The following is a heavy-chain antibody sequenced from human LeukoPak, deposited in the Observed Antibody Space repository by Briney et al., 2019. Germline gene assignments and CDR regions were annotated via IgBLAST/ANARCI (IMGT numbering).Heavy chain of an antibody. CDR1: GFTFSSYG. J-gene: IGHJ4*02. Sequence: PGGSLRLSRAASGFTFSSYGMHWVRQAPGKGLEWVAFIRYDGSNKYYADSVKGRFTISRDNSKNTLYLQMNSLRAEDTAVYYCAKDLGVGSTSFYFDYWGQGTLVTVSS. D-gene: IGHD2-2*01. CDR3: AKDLGVGSTSFYFDY. CDR2: IRYDGSNK. V-gene: IGHV3-30*02.